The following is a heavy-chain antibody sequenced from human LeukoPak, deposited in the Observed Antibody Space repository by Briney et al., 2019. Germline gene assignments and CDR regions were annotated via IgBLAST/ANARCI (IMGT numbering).Heavy chain of an antibody. CDR2: IKQDGSGK. CDR3: ARLTGSYYPY. D-gene: IGHD1-26*01. V-gene: IGHV3-7*05. Sequence: PGGSLTLSCVASGFTFSSYWMSWVRQAPGKGLEWVANIKQDGSGKYYVDSVKGRFTISRDNAKNSLYLQMNSLRAEDTAVYYCARLTGSYYPYWGQGTLVTVSS. CDR1: GFTFSSYW. J-gene: IGHJ4*02.